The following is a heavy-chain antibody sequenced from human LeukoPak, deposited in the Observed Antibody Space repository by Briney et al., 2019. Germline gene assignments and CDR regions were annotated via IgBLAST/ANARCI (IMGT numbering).Heavy chain of an antibody. D-gene: IGHD5-24*01. CDR1: GYTFTNYY. CDR2: INPNSGGT. Sequence: ASVKVSCKASGYTFTNYYIHWVRQAPGQGLGWMGWINPNSGGTNYAQKSQSRVSTTTDTTLRTAYMELSRLKSDDTPAFYCVRPSDGYNAYRDQGTRVTVS. CDR3: VRPSDGYNAY. J-gene: IGHJ4*02. V-gene: IGHV1-2*02.